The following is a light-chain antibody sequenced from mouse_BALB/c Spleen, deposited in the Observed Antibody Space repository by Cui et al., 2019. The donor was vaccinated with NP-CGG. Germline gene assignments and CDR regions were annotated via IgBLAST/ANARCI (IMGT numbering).Light chain of an antibody. Sequence: QAVVTQESALTTSPGGTVTLTCRSSTGAVTTSNYANWVQEKPDHLFTGLIGGTNNRAPGVPARFSGSLIGDKAALTITGAQTEDDAMYFCALWYSTHWVFGGGTKLTVL. J-gene: IGLJ1*01. CDR2: GTN. CDR1: TGAVTTSNY. V-gene: IGLV2*02. CDR3: ALWYSTHWV.